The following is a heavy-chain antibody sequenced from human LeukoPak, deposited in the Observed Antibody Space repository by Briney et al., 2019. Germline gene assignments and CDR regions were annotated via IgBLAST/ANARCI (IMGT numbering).Heavy chain of an antibody. D-gene: IGHD6-13*01. J-gene: IGHJ4*02. CDR1: GGSISSSSYY. CDR2: IYYSGST. Sequence: PSETLSLTCTVSGGSISSSSYYWGWIRKPPGKGLEWIGSIYYSGSTYYNPSLKSRVTISVDTSKNQFSLKLSSVTAADTAVYYCARHGSSWYYFDYWGQGTLVTVSS. V-gene: IGHV4-39*01. CDR3: ARHGSSWYYFDY.